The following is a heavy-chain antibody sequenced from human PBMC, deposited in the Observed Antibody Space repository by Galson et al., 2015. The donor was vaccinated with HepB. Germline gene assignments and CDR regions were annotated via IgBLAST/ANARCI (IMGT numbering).Heavy chain of an antibody. CDR1: GYTFTTYH. J-gene: IGHJ6*02. D-gene: IGHD6-19*01. V-gene: IGHV1-46*01. CDR3: ARNALSDSSGWRPYGVDV. CDR2: INPSGGST. Sequence: SVKVSCKASGYTFTTYHIHWVRQAPGQGLEWVGIINPSGGSTSYAQKFQDRLTMTRDTSTSTVYMELSSLRSEDTAVYYCARNALSDSSGWRPYGVDVWGQGTTVTVSS.